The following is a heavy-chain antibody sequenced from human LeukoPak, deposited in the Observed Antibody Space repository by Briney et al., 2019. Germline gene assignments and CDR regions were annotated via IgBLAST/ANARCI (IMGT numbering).Heavy chain of an antibody. J-gene: IGHJ4*02. D-gene: IGHD3-22*01. Sequence: GGSLRLSCAASGFTFSSYGMHWVRQAPGKGLEWVAVIWYDGSNKYYADSVKGRFTISRDNSKNTLYLQMNSLRAEDTAVYYCAKEARGCYDSSGGYYFDYWGQGPLVTVSS. CDR1: GFTFSSYG. CDR2: IWYDGSNK. CDR3: AKEARGCYDSSGGYYFDY. V-gene: IGHV3-33*06.